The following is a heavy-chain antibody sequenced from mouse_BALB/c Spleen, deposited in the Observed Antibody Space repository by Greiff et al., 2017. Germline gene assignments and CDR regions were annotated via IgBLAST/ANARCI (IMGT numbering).Heavy chain of an antibody. D-gene: IGHD1-1*01. CDR2: ISYSGST. V-gene: IGHV3-2*02. Sequence: EVKLMESGPGLVKPSQSLSLTCTVTGYSITSDYAWNWIRQFPGNKLEWMGYISYSGSTSYNPSLKSRISITRDTSKNQFFLQLNSVTTEDTATYYCAVYYGSSYAWFAYWGQGTLVTVSA. CDR3: AVYYGSSYAWFAY. J-gene: IGHJ3*01. CDR1: GYSITSDYA.